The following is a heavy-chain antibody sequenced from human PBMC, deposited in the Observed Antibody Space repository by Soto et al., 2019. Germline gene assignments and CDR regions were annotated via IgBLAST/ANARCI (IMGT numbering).Heavy chain of an antibody. Sequence: PSETLSLTCTVSGGSISSYYWSWIRQPPGKGLEWIGYIYYSGSTNYNPSLKSRVTISGDTSKNQFSLKLSSVTAADTAVYYCASLYYDSSDYFYFDYWAQGTLVPVSS. V-gene: IGHV4-59*08. CDR2: IYYSGST. D-gene: IGHD3-22*01. CDR3: ASLYYDSSDYFYFDY. CDR1: GGSISSYY. J-gene: IGHJ4*02.